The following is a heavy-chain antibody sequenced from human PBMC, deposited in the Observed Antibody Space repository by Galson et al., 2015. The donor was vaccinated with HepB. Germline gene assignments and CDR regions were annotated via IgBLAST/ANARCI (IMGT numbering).Heavy chain of an antibody. V-gene: IGHV3-7*01. CDR3: ARVGKSGWNFDY. CDR1: RFIFGNYW. CDR2: INEDGSAK. J-gene: IGHJ4*02. Sequence: SLRLSCAASRFIFGNYWMTWVRQAPGKGLEWVANINEDGSAKYHLDSVKGRFTISRDNAKTSLYLQMDSLRGEDTAVYYCARVGKSGWNFDYWGQGTLVTVSS. D-gene: IGHD6-19*01.